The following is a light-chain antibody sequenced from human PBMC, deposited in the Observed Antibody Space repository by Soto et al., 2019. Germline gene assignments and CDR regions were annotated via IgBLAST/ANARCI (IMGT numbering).Light chain of an antibody. CDR3: QQYNNWPPWT. CDR2: DAS. CDR1: QSISSL. Sequence: DIQMTQSPSTLSASVGDRVTITCRASQSISSLLAWYQQKPGKAPKLLIYDASSLESGVPSRFSGSGSGTEFTLTISSLQSEDFAVYYCQQYNNWPPWTFGRGTKADIK. V-gene: IGKV1-5*01. J-gene: IGKJ1*01.